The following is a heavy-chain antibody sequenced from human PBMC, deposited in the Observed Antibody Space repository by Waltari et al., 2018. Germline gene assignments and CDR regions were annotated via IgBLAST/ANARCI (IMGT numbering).Heavy chain of an antibody. Sequence: GISWVRQAPGPGLEWMGWISAYIGNTNYAQKLQGRVTMTTDTPTSTAYMELSSLRSDDTAVYYCARVSRSWYSSYYYGMDVWGQGTTVTVSS. D-gene: IGHD6-13*01. CDR3: ARVSRSWYSSYYYGMDV. CDR1: G. J-gene: IGHJ6*02. CDR2: ISAYIGNT. V-gene: IGHV1-18*01.